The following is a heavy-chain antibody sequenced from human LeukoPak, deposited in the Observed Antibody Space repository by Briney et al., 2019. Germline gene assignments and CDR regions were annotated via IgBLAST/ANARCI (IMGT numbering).Heavy chain of an antibody. Sequence: GASVTVSCKASGYTFTSYDINWVRQAPGQGLEWMGWMNPNSGNTGYAQKFQGRVTMTRNTSISTAYMELSSLRSEDTAVYYCARARGIVVVPAATYGMDVWGQGTTVTVSS. V-gene: IGHV1-8*01. CDR3: ARARGIVVVPAATYGMDV. J-gene: IGHJ6*02. CDR1: GYTFTSYD. D-gene: IGHD2-2*01. CDR2: MNPNSGNT.